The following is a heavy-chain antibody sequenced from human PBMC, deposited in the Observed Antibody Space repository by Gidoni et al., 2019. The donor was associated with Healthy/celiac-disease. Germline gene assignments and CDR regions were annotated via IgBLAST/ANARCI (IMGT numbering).Heavy chain of an antibody. CDR3: ARVFWSGYFYFDY. CDR2: IYYSGST. V-gene: IGHV4-59*01. J-gene: IGHJ4*02. D-gene: IGHD3-3*01. Sequence: KGLEWIGYIYYSGSTNYNPSLKSRVTISVDTSKNQFSLKLSSVTAADTAVYYCARVFWSGYFYFDYWGQGTLVTVSS.